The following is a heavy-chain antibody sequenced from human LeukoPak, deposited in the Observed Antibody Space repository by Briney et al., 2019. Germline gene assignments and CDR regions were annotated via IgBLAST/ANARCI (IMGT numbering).Heavy chain of an antibody. CDR1: GFTVRSNY. D-gene: IGHD1-26*01. J-gene: IGHJ4*02. CDR3: ARAGLGEYSGSSQPFGY. Sequence: GGSLRLSCAVSGFTVRSNYMFWIRQAPGTGLEWVSLIYSGGDTYYADSVKGRFTISRDNSKNTLYLQMNSLRADDTAVYYCARAGLGEYSGSSQPFGYWGQGTLVTVSS. V-gene: IGHV3-53*01. CDR2: IYSGGDT.